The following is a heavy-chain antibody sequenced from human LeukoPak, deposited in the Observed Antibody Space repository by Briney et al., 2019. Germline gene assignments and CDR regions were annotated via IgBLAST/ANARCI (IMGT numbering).Heavy chain of an antibody. Sequence: PGGSLRLSCAASGFIFSAYSMDWVRQAPGKGLEWVSFISSTARNIHYADPVKGRFTISRDNAENSLYLQLNSLRAEDTGIYYCARQGPTGDFDNWGQGILVTVSS. V-gene: IGHV3-21*04. D-gene: IGHD3-10*01. CDR3: ARQGPTGDFDN. CDR1: GFIFSAYS. J-gene: IGHJ4*02. CDR2: ISSTARNI.